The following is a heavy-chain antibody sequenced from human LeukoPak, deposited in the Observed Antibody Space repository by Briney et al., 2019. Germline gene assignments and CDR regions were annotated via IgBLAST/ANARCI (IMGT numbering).Heavy chain of an antibody. V-gene: IGHV4-39*07. D-gene: IGHD3-3*01. CDR2: INYIGST. CDR3: ARTTIPHYFDY. CDR1: GGSISSNSYY. Sequence: SETLSLTCTVSGGSISSNSYYWGWIRQPPGKGLEWIGSINYIGSTSYNPSLKSRVTISVDTSKNQFSLKLSSVTAADTAVYYCARTTIPHYFDYWGQGTLVTVSS. J-gene: IGHJ4*02.